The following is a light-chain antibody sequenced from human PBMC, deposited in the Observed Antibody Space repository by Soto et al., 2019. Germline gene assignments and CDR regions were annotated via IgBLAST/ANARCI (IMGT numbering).Light chain of an antibody. CDR1: SSDVGAYDY. V-gene: IGLV2-14*03. CDR2: NIS. J-gene: IGLJ1*01. CDR3: SSFTRSTTYV. Sequence: QSALTQPASVSGSPGQSITISCTGTSSDVGAYDYVSWYQQHPGKAPKLMIYNISHRPSGVSNRFSGSKSANTASLTISGLQTEDEADYSCSSFTRSTTYVFGTGTKVTVL.